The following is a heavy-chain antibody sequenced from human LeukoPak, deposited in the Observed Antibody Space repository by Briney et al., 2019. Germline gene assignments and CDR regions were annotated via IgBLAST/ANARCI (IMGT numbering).Heavy chain of an antibody. D-gene: IGHD1-26*01. Sequence: PGGSLRRSCAASGFTFSSFAMTWVRQAPGKGLEWISGISGSGASTYYADSVKGRFTISRDDSRNTLYLQMNSLRGDDTAVYYCAKDVGKWESLHFFDYWGQGTLVAVSS. CDR1: GFTFSSFA. V-gene: IGHV3-23*01. CDR3: AKDVGKWESLHFFDY. CDR2: ISGSGAST. J-gene: IGHJ4*02.